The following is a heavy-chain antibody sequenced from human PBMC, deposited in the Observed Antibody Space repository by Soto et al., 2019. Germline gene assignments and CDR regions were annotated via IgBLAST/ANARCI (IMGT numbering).Heavy chain of an antibody. Sequence: EVQLLESGGTLVERGGSLRLSCAGSGFTFGNYVMTWVRQAPGKGLEWVSALSGTGGKTQYVDSVKGRFVISRDNSKNILYLQMNSLRVEDTAVYFCAKDPFLIWGLNDFEDWGRGTLVTVSS. J-gene: IGHJ4*02. V-gene: IGHV3-23*01. CDR1: GFTFGNYV. CDR2: LSGTGGKT. CDR3: AKDPFLIWGLNDFED. D-gene: IGHD7-27*01.